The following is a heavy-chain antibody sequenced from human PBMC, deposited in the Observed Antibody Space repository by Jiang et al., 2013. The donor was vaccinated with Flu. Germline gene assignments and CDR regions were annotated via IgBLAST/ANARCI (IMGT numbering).Heavy chain of an antibody. D-gene: IGHD3-22*01. CDR2: ISASGGGT. V-gene: IGHV3-23*01. Sequence: VQLLESGGGLVQPGGSLRLSCAASGFTFSNYAMSWVRQSPGKGLEWVSAISASGGGTDYADSVKGRFTVSRDYSKNTLYLQMNSLRGDDTAVYYCAKLTSSGYYYGRLDYWGQGTLVTVSS. J-gene: IGHJ4*02. CDR3: AKLTSSGYYYGRLDY. CDR1: GFTFSNYA.